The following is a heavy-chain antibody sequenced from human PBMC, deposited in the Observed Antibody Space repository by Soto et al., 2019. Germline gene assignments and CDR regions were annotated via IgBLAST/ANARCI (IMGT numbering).Heavy chain of an antibody. V-gene: IGHV3-30*18. CDR1: GFTFSSYG. Sequence: GGSLRLSCAASGFTFSSYGMHWVRQAPGKGLEWVAVISYDGSNKYYADSVKGRFTISRDNSKNTLYLQMNSLRAEDTAVYYCAKGGANYYDSQRYGMDVWGQGTTVTVSS. J-gene: IGHJ6*02. D-gene: IGHD3-22*01. CDR2: ISYDGSNK. CDR3: AKGGANYYDSQRYGMDV.